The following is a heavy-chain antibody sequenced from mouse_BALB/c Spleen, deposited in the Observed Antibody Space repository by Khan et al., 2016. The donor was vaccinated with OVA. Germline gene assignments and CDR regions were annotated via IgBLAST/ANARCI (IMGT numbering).Heavy chain of an antibody. Sequence: QVQLKQSGAELVRPGVSMKISCKGSGYTFTDFTMHWVKQSHAMSLEWIGVISTYYGDATYNQKFKDKATMTVDKSSSTAYMELARLTSEDSAIXCGTRGGGGNRFAYWGQGTLVTVSA. CDR2: ISTYYGDA. J-gene: IGHJ3*01. CDR3: TRGGGGNRFAY. CDR1: GYTFTDFT. V-gene: IGHV1S137*01.